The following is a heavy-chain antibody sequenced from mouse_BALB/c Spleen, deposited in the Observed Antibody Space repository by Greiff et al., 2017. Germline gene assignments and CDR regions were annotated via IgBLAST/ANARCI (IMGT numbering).Heavy chain of an antibody. CDR3: TRHGNYAMDD. J-gene: IGHJ4*01. CDR2: IYPSDSYT. D-gene: IGHD2-1*01. Sequence: QVQLQQPGAELVRPGASVKLSCKASGYTFTSYWINWVKQRPGQGLEWIGNIYPSDSYTNYNQKFKDKATLTVDKSSSTAYMQLSSPTSEDSAVYYCTRHGNYAMDDWGQGTSVTVSS. V-gene: IGHV1-69*02. CDR1: GYTFTSYW.